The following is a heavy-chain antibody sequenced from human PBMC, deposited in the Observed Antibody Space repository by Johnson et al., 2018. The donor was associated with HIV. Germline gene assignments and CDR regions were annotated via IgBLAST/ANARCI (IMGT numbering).Heavy chain of an antibody. CDR2: ISYEGSNK. CDR3: ARDQVYCTGGVCYEVGAFGAFDI. Sequence: VQLVESGGGLVQPGGSLRLSCAASGFTFSSYAMHWVRQAPGKGLEWVAVISYEGSNKYYVESVKGRFSISRDNSKNTLYLQMNSLRAEDTAVYYCARDQVYCTGGVCYEVGAFGAFDIWGQGTMVTVSS. J-gene: IGHJ3*02. V-gene: IGHV3-30*04. CDR1: GFTFSSYA. D-gene: IGHD2-8*02.